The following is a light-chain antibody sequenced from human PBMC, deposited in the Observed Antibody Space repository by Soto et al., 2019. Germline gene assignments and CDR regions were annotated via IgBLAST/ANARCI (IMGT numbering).Light chain of an antibody. V-gene: IGKV1-39*01. CDR3: QQGYNTHALT. CDR2: AAS. Sequence: DIQMTQSPSSLSASVGDRVTITCRASQNIGIYLNWYQQKPGKAPKLLIFAASSLQSGVPSRFSGSGSGTDFTLTITSLRPEDFATYYCQQGYNTHALTFGGGTKVEIK. CDR1: QNIGIY. J-gene: IGKJ4*01.